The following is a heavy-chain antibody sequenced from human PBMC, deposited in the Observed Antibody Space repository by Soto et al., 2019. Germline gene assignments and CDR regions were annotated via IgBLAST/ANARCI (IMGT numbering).Heavy chain of an antibody. CDR2: ISRSSSNI. CDR3: ARDLKVAGANSYYYYGMDV. CDR1: VFTFSNYS. J-gene: IGHJ6*02. V-gene: IGHV3-21*01. D-gene: IGHD6-19*01. Sequence: WWSLRLSCAASVFTFSNYSMNWFRQAPGKGLEWVSSISRSSSNIYYADSVKGRFTISRDNAKNALYLHMNSLRAGDTAVYYCARDLKVAGANSYYYYGMDVWGQGTTVTVS.